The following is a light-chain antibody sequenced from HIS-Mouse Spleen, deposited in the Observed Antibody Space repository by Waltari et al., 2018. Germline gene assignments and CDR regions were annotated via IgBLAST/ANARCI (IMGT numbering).Light chain of an antibody. V-gene: IGLV3-10*01. CDR2: ADS. CDR1: ALPTKY. J-gene: IGLJ2*01. Sequence: SYELTHPPSVSVSPGHTARITCSGDALPTKYSYGYQQNSGQAPVLVIYADSKRPSGIPERFSGSSSGTMATLTISGAQVEDEADYYCYSTDSSGNHRVFGGGTKLTVL. CDR3: YSTDSSGNHRV.